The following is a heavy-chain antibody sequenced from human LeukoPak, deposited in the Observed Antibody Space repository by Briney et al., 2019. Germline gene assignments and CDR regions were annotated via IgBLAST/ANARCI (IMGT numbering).Heavy chain of an antibody. Sequence: GGSLRLSCVASGVTLSNYAMSWARQAPGKGLEWVSGISSSGSGGNTYYADSVKGRFTISRDSSKNTLYLQMNSLRAEDTAVYYCAKDAGALIAFDIWGQGTMVTVSS. CDR3: AKDAGALIAFDI. J-gene: IGHJ3*02. CDR2: ISSSGSGGNT. D-gene: IGHD7-27*01. CDR1: GVTLSNYA. V-gene: IGHV3-23*01.